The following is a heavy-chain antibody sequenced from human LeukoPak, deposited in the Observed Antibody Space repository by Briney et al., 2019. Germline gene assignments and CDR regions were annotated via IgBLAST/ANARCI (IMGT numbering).Heavy chain of an antibody. CDR2: TRNKANSYTT. CDR1: GYSISSGYY. V-gene: IGHV3-72*01. CDR3: ASLYGSGKRWVDP. D-gene: IGHD3-10*01. J-gene: IGHJ5*02. Sequence: PSETLSLTCTVSGYSISSGYYWGWIRQPPGKGLEWVGRTRNKANSYTTEYAASVKGRFTISRDDSKNSLYLQMNSLKTEDTAVYYCASLYGSGKRWVDPWGQGTLVTVSS.